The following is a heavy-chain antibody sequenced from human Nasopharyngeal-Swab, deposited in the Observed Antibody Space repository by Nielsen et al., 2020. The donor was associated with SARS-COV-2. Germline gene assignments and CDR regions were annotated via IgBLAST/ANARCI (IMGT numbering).Heavy chain of an antibody. CDR3: EREKPLRFGELLLGLYYFDY. CDR1: GFTFSSYA. D-gene: IGHD3-10*01. V-gene: IGHV3-30-3*01. CDR2: ISYDGSNK. Sequence: SLKISCAASGFTFSSYAMHWVRQAPGKGLEWVPVISYDGSNKYYADSVKGRFTISRDNAKNSLYLQMNSQREEKKEVYYCEREKPLRFGELLLGLYYFDYWGQGTLVTVSS. J-gene: IGHJ4*02.